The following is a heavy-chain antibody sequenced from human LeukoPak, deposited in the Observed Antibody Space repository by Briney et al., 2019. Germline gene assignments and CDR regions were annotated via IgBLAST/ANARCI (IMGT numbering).Heavy chain of an antibody. CDR2: INHSGST. J-gene: IGHJ6*03. Sequence: SETLSLTCAVYDGSFNDYYWSWIRQPPGKGLEWIGEINHSGSTNYNPSLKSRVTISVDTPKNQFSLRLSSVTAADTAVYYCARVASYGYQQQLVHYYYYYMDVWGKGTTVTVSS. CDR1: DGSFNDYY. D-gene: IGHD5-18*01. V-gene: IGHV4-34*01. CDR3: ARVASYGYQQQLVHYYYYYMDV.